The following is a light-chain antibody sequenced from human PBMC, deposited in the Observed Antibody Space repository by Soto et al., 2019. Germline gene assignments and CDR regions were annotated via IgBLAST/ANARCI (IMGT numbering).Light chain of an antibody. V-gene: IGLV2-14*03. CDR1: SSDVGGYNY. Sequence: QSALTQPASVSGSPGQSITTSCTGTSSDVGGYNYVSWYQQHPGKAPKLMIYDVSNRPSGVSNRFSGSKSGNTASLTISGLQAEDEAQYHRSSYTIRSLHVFGTRSKVTV. CDR2: DVS. CDR3: SSYTIRSLHV. J-gene: IGLJ1*01.